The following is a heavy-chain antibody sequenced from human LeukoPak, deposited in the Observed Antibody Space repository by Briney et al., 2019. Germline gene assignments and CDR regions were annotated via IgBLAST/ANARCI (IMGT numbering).Heavy chain of an antibody. CDR3: ARDRRNYYDSSGYYDY. J-gene: IGHJ4*02. CDR2: IKQDGSEK. Sequence: GGSLRPSCAASGFTFSSYWMSWVRQAPGKGLEGVANIKQDGSEKYYVDSVKGRFTISRDNAKNSLYLQMNSLRAEDTAVYYCARDRRNYYDSSGYYDYWGQGTLVTVSS. CDR1: GFTFSSYW. D-gene: IGHD3-22*01. V-gene: IGHV3-7*01.